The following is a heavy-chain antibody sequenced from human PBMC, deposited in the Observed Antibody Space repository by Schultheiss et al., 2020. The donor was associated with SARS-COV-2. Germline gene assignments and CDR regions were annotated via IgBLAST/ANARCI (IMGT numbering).Heavy chain of an antibody. CDR1: GGSFSGYY. Sequence: SETLSLTCAVYGGSFSGYYWSWIRQPPGKGLEWIGEINHSGSTNYNPSLKSRVTISLDTSKNQFSLKLSSVSAADTAVYYCARVDLETALVGGLDVWGQGSTVTVSS. J-gene: IGHJ6*02. V-gene: IGHV4-34*01. CDR2: INHSGST. D-gene: IGHD5-18*01. CDR3: ARVDLETALVGGLDV.